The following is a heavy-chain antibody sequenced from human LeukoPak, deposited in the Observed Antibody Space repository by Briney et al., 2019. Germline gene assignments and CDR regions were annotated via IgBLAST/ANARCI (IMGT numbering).Heavy chain of an antibody. D-gene: IGHD6-13*01. J-gene: IGHJ4*02. V-gene: IGHV1-18*01. Sequence: ASVKVSCKASGYSFTNCGISWVRQAPGQGLEWMGWISGFNGNANFAPKLQDRVTLTTDASTSTAYMELRSLRSDDTAVYYCASDERSAAAGSAYYLDSWGQGTLVTVSS. CDR1: GYSFTNCG. CDR2: ISGFNGNA. CDR3: ASDERSAAAGSAYYLDS.